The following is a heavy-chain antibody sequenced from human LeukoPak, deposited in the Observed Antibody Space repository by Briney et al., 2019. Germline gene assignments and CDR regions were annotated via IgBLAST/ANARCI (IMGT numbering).Heavy chain of an antibody. CDR2: INSDGSST. J-gene: IGHJ3*02. D-gene: IGHD3-3*01. Sequence: GGSLRLSCAASGFTFSSYWMHWVRQAPGKGLVWVSRINSDGSSTSYADSVKGRFTISRDNAKNSLYLQTNSLRAEDTAVYYCARYGIYYDFWSGYRSLDAFDIWGQGTMVTASS. CDR1: GFTFSSYW. CDR3: ARYGIYYDFWSGYRSLDAFDI. V-gene: IGHV3-74*01.